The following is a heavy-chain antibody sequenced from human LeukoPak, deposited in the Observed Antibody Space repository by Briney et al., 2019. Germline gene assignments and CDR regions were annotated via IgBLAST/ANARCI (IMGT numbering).Heavy chain of an antibody. V-gene: IGHV1-69*04. CDR2: IIPILGIA. J-gene: IGHJ4*02. CDR3: ATRAGIAAAGTLSY. Sequence: ASVKVSCEASGGTFSSHAISWVRQAPGQGLEWMGRIIPILGIANYAQKFQGRVTITADKSTSTAYMELSSLRSEDTAVYYCATRAGIAAAGTLSYWGQGTLVTVSS. D-gene: IGHD6-13*01. CDR1: GGTFSSHA.